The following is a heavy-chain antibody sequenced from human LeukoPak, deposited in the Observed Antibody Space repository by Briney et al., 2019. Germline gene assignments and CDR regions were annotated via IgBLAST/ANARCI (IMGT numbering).Heavy chain of an antibody. CDR2: ISGSSDNT. CDR3: ARGGWTITDYDY. Sequence: ASLKVSCKAPGYTFSNYGMSWVRQAPGQGLEWMGWISGSSDNTNYAQKVQGRVTMTTDTSTSTAYMELRSLRSDDTAVYYCARGGWTITDYDYWGQGTLVTVSS. V-gene: IGHV1-18*04. CDR1: GYTFSNYG. D-gene: IGHD1-20*01. J-gene: IGHJ4*02.